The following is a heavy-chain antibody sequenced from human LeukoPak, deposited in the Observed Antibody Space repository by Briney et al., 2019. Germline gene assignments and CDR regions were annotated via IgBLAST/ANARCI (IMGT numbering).Heavy chain of an antibody. CDR1: GGSISSYY. Sequence: SETLSLTCTVSGGSISSYYWSWLRQPPGKGLEWIGYIYYSGSTNYNPSLKSRVTISVDTSKNQFSLKLSSVTAADTAVYYCARGRARGFDYWGQGTLVTVSS. CDR2: IYYSGST. J-gene: IGHJ4*02. V-gene: IGHV4-59*01. CDR3: ARGRARGFDY.